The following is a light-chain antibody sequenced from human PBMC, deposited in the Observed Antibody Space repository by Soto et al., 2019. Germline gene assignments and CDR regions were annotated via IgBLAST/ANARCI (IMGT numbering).Light chain of an antibody. CDR1: RSVSTSY. CDR3: HQYGYSPNT. J-gene: IGKJ2*01. Sequence: EIVLTQSPGTLSLSPGERATLSCRASRSVSTSYLAWYQQKPGQAPRLLIYGASTRATGIPDKFSGSESGTDFTLTISRLEPEDFAVYYCHQYGYSPNTFGQGTKLEIK. CDR2: GAS. V-gene: IGKV3-20*01.